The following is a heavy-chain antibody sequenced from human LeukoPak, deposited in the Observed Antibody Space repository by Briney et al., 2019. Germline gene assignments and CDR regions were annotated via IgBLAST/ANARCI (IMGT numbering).Heavy chain of an antibody. CDR2: IYTSGST. CDR1: GGSISSGSYY. D-gene: IGHD1-1*01. V-gene: IGHV4-61*02. Sequence: SQTLSLTCTVSGGSISSGSYYWSWIRQPAGKGLEWIGRIYTSGSTNYNPSLKSRVTISVDTSKNQFSLKLSSVTAADTAVYYCARDRSPYNWNDGDAFDIWGQGTMVTVSS. CDR3: ARDRSPYNWNDGDAFDI. J-gene: IGHJ3*02.